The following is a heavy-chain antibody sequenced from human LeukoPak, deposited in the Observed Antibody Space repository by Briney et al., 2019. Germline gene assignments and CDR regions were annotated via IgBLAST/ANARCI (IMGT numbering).Heavy chain of an antibody. CDR1: GFSISTYW. J-gene: IGHJ5*02. CDR3: ARKLYYYNSGGPVGHAGWFDP. CDR2: IKQDGSEE. D-gene: IGHD3-22*01. Sequence: GGSLRLSCAASGFSISTYWMTWVRQAPGKGLEWVANIKQDGSEEYYVDSVKGRFTISRDNAKNSLFLQVNSLRAEDTAVYYCARKLYYYNSGGPVGHAGWFDPWGQGTLVTVSS. V-gene: IGHV3-7*05.